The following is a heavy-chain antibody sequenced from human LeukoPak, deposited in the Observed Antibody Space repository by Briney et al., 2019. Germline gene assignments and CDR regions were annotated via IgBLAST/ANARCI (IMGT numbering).Heavy chain of an antibody. CDR1: GGSSSGYY. Sequence: SETLSRTCSVSGGSSSGYYWTWIRQPAGKGLEWIGRVYTSGSTHYNPSLKTRLTMSVDTSKNQFSLKLSSVTAADTAEYYCARLITGTTTAFDIWGQGTMVTVSS. CDR2: VYTSGST. J-gene: IGHJ3*02. D-gene: IGHD1-7*01. CDR3: ARLITGTTTAFDI. V-gene: IGHV4-4*07.